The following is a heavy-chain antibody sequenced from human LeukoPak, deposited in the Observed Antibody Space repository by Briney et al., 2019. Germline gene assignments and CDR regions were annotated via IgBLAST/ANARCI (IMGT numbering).Heavy chain of an antibody. CDR2: IYYSGST. Sequence: PSETLSLTCTVSGGSISSYYWSWIRQPPGKGLEGIGYIYYSGSTNYNPSLKSRVTLSVDTSKNQFSLRLSSVTAADTAVYYCARELDYYGSGSPTHFDYWGQGALVTVSS. CDR3: ARELDYYGSGSPTHFDY. J-gene: IGHJ4*02. CDR1: GGSISSYY. V-gene: IGHV4-59*01. D-gene: IGHD3-10*01.